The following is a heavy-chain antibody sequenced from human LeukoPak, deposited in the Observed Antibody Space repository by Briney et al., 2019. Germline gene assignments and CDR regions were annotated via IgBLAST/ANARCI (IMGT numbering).Heavy chain of an antibody. Sequence: GGSLRLSCAASGFAFSSYAMSWVRQAPGKGVEWVSAISGSGGSTYYADSVKGRFTISRDNSKNTLYLQINTLRPEDTAMYYCAKAIVAGAPGRFDYWGQGTLVTVSS. J-gene: IGHJ4*02. D-gene: IGHD2-2*01. CDR1: GFAFSSYA. CDR2: ISGSGGST. V-gene: IGHV3-23*01. CDR3: AKAIVAGAPGRFDY.